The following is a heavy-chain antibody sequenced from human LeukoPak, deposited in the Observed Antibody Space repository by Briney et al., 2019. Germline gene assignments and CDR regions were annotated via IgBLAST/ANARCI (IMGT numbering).Heavy chain of an antibody. CDR3: ARDQTLSSSHYRDSYHYYGMDV. J-gene: IGHJ6*02. D-gene: IGHD6-6*01. CDR1: GGSISSGGYY. V-gene: IGHV4-31*03. Sequence: SQTLSLTCTVSGGSISSGGYYWSWIRQHPGKGLEWIGYIYYSGSTYYNPSLKSRVTISVDTSKNQFSLKLSSVTAADTAVYYCARDQTLSSSHYRDSYHYYGMDVWGQGTTVTVSS. CDR2: IYYSGST.